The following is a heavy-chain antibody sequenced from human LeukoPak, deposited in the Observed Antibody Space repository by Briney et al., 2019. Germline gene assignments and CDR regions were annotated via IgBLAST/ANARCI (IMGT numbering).Heavy chain of an antibody. J-gene: IGHJ3*02. V-gene: IGHV5-10-1*01. Sequence: PGESLNISCKGSGYRFTRYWISWVGQMPGKGLEWMGRIDPSDSYTNYSPSFQDHLTISADKSISTAYLQWSSLKASDTAMYYCARHQLLGPCFKGVCSDGFDIWGQGTMVTVSS. CDR2: IDPSDSYT. CDR1: GYRFTRYW. D-gene: IGHD2-8*01. CDR3: ARHQLLGPCFKGVCSDGFDI.